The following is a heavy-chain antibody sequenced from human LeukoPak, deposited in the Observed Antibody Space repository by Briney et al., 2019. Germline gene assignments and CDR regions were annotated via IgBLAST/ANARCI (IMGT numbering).Heavy chain of an antibody. CDR2: ISSGGDST. D-gene: IGHD3-16*01. CDR3: AKGWVTFDY. J-gene: IGHJ4*02. CDR1: GFTFRTYA. V-gene: IGHV3-23*01. Sequence: PGGSLRLSYAASGFTFRTYAMSWVRQAPGKGLEWVSTISSGGDSTYYADSVKGRFTISRDNSKNTLFLQMNSLRTEDTAVYYCAKGWVTFDYWGQGTLVTVSS.